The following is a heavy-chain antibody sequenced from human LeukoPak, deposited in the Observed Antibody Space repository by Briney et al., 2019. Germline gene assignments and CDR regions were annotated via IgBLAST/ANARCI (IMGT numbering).Heavy chain of an antibody. CDR2: MNPNSGNT. Sequence: GASVKVSCKASGYTFTSYDINWVRQATGQGLEWMGWMNPNSGNTGYAQKFQGRVTTTRNTSISTAYMELSSLRSEDTAVYYCARAKSRPKPSIAGVQGVDPWGQGTLVTVSS. CDR1: GYTFTSYD. D-gene: IGHD1-26*01. CDR3: ARAKSRPKPSIAGVQGVDP. J-gene: IGHJ5*02. V-gene: IGHV1-8*01.